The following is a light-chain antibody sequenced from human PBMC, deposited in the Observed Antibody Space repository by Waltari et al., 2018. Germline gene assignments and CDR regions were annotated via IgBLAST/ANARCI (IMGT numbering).Light chain of an antibody. Sequence: QSVVTQPPSASGAPGQSVTISCSGSSSNIGSNYLYWYQQLPGTAPRLLIYFSFPRPSVVPDCVSGSKSGTSASLAITGLRSEDEADYSCASWDDSLGSVFFGGGTRLTVL. CDR2: FSF. V-gene: IGLV1-47*02. J-gene: IGLJ7*01. CDR3: ASWDDSLGSVF. CDR1: SSNIGSNY.